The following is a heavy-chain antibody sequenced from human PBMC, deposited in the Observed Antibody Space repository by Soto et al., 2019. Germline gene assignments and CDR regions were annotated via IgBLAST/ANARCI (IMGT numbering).Heavy chain of an antibody. CDR3: AREVLWFGELIYYYGMDV. J-gene: IGHJ6*01. V-gene: IGHV4-39*02. D-gene: IGHD3-10*01. CDR2: IYYSGST. Sequence: QLQLQESGPGLVKPSETLSLTCTVSGGSISSSSYYWGWIRQPPGKGLEWIGYIYYSGSTYYNPSLKSRVTFSVDTSKNQFSLKLSSVTAADTAVYYCAREVLWFGELIYYYGMDVW. CDR1: GGSISSSSYY.